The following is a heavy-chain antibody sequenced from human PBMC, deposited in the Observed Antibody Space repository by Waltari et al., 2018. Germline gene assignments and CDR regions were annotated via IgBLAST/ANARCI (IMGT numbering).Heavy chain of an antibody. V-gene: IGHV3-23*01. J-gene: IGHJ4*02. CDR2: ISGPGLTT. D-gene: IGHD2-2*01. Sequence: EVQLLESGGGLVQPGESLRLYWAASGFNFSSYDMSGVRQGPGKGLDWVSVISGPGLTTYYADSVKGRFSISRDNSRSTLYLQINSLRGDDTAVYYCAKVGGVAAAEFQFDFWGRGTLVTVSS. CDR1: GFNFSSYD. CDR3: AKVGGVAAAEFQFDF.